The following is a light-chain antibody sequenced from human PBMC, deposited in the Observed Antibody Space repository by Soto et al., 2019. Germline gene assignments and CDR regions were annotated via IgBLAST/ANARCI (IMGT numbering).Light chain of an antibody. CDR3: EHGYSTLGT. CDR1: HSINNY. V-gene: IGKV1-39*01. J-gene: IGKJ2*01. Sequence: IQMTQSPSSLSASVGDRVIITCRSDHSINNYLNWYQQRPGKVPKLVIYAASTLQSGAPSRFSVSGSGRVFTLTINSLQPEDCATYYCEHGYSTLGTFGRGTRVEI. CDR2: AAS.